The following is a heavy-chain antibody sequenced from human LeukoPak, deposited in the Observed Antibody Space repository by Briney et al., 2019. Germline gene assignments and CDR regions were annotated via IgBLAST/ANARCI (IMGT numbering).Heavy chain of an antibody. CDR3: ATGLTIFGVVRTFHF. CDR2: VDPENAET. J-gene: IGHJ4*02. V-gene: IGHV1-69-2*01. Sequence: ASVKVSCKSSGYTFIDYFMHWVQQAPGKGLEWMGRVDPENAETKYSGKFQGRLTLTADPSTDTSYMELSSLRSDDTAVYFCATGLTIFGVVRTFHFWGQGTPVTVSS. D-gene: IGHD3-3*01. CDR1: GYTFIDYF.